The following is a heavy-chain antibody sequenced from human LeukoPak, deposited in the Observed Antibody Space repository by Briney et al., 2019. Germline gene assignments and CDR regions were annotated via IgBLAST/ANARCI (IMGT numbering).Heavy chain of an antibody. V-gene: IGHV4-59*01. CDR1: GGSISSYY. CDR2: IYYSGST. J-gene: IGHJ5*02. Sequence: SETLSLTCTVSGGSISSYYWSWIRQPPGGGLEWIGYIYYSGSTNYNPSLKSRVTISVDTSKNQFSLKLSSVTAADTAVYYCARDGIAAAGWNWFDPWGQGTLVTVSS. D-gene: IGHD6-13*01. CDR3: ARDGIAAAGWNWFDP.